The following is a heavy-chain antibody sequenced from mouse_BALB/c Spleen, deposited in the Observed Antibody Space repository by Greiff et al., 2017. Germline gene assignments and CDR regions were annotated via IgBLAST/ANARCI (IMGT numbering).Heavy chain of an antibody. Sequence: EVQGVESGGGLVQPGGSLKLSCAASGFTFSSYGMSWVRQTPDKRLELVATINSNGGSTYYPDSVKGRFTISRDNAKNTLYLQMSSLKSEDTAMYYCARDGGITTASWFAYWGQGTLVTVSA. CDR2: INSNGGST. CDR1: GFTFSSYG. V-gene: IGHV5-6-3*01. CDR3: ARDGGITTASWFAY. D-gene: IGHD1-2*01. J-gene: IGHJ3*01.